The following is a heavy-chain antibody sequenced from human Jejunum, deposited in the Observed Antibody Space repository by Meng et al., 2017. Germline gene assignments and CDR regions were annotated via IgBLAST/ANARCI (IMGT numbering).Heavy chain of an antibody. V-gene: IGHV3-30*01. CDR2: ISFDGSNK. CDR1: GFTFGGFA. J-gene: IGHJ4*02. Sequence: GGSLRLSCAASGFTFGGFAMVWVRQAPGKGLEWAAVISFDGSNKFYGDSVKGRFTVSRDNSKNTLYLQMDSLRVDDTAVYYCARAYNDGSGRFDFWGQGTLVTVSS. D-gene: IGHD6-19*01. CDR3: ARAYNDGSGRFDF.